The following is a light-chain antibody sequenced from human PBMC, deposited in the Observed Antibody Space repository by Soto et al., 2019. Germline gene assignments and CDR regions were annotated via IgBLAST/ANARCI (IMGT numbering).Light chain of an antibody. CDR3: QQRSNWPPRWT. J-gene: IGKJ1*01. CDR2: DAS. Sequence: EIVLTQSPATLSLSPGERATLSCRASQSVSSYLAWYQQKPGQAPRLLIYDASNRATGIPARFSGSGSGTDFAFTISSLEPEDFEVYYCQQRSNWPPRWTFGQGTKVEIK. CDR1: QSVSSY. V-gene: IGKV3-11*01.